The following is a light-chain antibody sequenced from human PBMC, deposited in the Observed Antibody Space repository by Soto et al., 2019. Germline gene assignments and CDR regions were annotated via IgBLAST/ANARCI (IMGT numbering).Light chain of an antibody. V-gene: IGLV2-14*01. CDR2: DVS. CDR1: SSDVGGYNY. Sequence: QSVLTQPASVSGSPGQSITISCTGTSSDVGGYNYVSWYQQHPGKAPKLMIYDVSNRPSGVSNRFSGSKSDNTASLTISGLQAEDEADYYFSSYTTSGTWVFGGGTKLTVL. J-gene: IGLJ3*02. CDR3: SSYTTSGTWV.